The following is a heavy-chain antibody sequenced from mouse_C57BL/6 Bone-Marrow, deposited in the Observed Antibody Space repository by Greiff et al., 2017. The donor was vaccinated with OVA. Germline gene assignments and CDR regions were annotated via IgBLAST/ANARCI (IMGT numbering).Heavy chain of an antibody. J-gene: IGHJ3*01. Sequence: VQLQQSGAELVKPGASVKMSCKASGYTFNTYPIEWMKQNHGKSLEWIGNFHPYNDDTKYNEKFKGKATLTVEKSSSTVYLELSRLTSDDSAVYYCARPGDYDGDWFAYWGQGTLVTVSA. CDR1: GYTFNTYP. CDR2: FHPYNDDT. V-gene: IGHV1-47*01. CDR3: ARPGDYDGDWFAY. D-gene: IGHD2-4*01.